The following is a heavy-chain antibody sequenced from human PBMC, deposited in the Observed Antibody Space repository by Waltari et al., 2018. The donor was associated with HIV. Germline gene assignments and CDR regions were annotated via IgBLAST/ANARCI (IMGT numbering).Heavy chain of an antibody. V-gene: IGHV2-5*01. CDR1: GFSLRTTGVG. Sequence: QITLKESGPTLVKPTQTLTLTCSFSGFSLRTTGVGVGWIRQPPGKALEWIALIYWNDDKRYSPSLKDRVIITKDTSKNQVVLTLTSVDPVDTGTFYCVHSLGIKGVYFDYLGQGALVTVSS. D-gene: IGHD6-13*01. J-gene: IGHJ4*02. CDR3: VHSLGIKGVYFDY. CDR2: IYWNDDK.